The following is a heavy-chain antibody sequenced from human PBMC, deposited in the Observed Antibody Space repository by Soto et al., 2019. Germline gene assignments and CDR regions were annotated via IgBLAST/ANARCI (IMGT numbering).Heavy chain of an antibody. Sequence: QVQLVESGGGVVQPGTSLRLSCVGSGFTFRSYVIHWVRQAPGKGLEWVALTSYDGSNNFYGDSVKGRFTLSRDNSRNTVELQMDSLRLAGTALYYCARWGTTEGLEVWGQGPLVSVSS. CDR1: GFTFRSYV. CDR2: TSYDGSNN. CDR3: ARWGTTEGLEV. D-gene: IGHD3-16*01. J-gene: IGHJ4*02. V-gene: IGHV3-33*05.